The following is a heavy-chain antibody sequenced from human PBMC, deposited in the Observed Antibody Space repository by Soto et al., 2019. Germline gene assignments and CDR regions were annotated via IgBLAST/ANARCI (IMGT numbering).Heavy chain of an antibody. D-gene: IGHD3-16*01. Sequence: ASVKVSCKASGYTFSSSSISWVRQAPGQGLECMGWISVYNGNTNYAQTLQGRVAMSTDTSTGTAYMELRSLRSDDTAVYYCARNASGGFDSWGQGTLVTVSS. V-gene: IGHV1-18*01. CDR2: ISVYNGNT. CDR1: GYTFSSSS. J-gene: IGHJ4*02. CDR3: ARNASGGFDS.